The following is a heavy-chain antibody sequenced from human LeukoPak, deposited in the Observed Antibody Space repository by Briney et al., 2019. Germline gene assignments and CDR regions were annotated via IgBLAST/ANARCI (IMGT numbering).Heavy chain of an antibody. CDR3: AITSVRFLEWLGN. V-gene: IGHV1-2*02. D-gene: IGHD3-3*01. CDR1: GYTFTGYY. CDR2: ISPNSGGT. J-gene: IGHJ4*02. Sequence: ASVKVSCKASGYTFTGYYMHWVRQAPGQGLEWMGWISPNSGGTNYAQKFQGRVTMTRDMSISTAYMELSRLRSDDTAVYYCAITSVRFLEWLGNWGQGTLVTVSS.